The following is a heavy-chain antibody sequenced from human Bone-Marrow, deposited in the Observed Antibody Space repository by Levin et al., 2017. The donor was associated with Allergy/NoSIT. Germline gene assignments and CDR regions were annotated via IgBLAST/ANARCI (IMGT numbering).Heavy chain of an antibody. CDR3: ARHSNGGTYPLDY. CDR1: GDSISDYY. CDR2: INANGRT. D-gene: IGHD3-16*01. V-gene: IGHV4-59*01. J-gene: IGHJ4*02. Sequence: MSSETLSLTCTVSGDSISDYYWSWFRQPPGRGLEWIAFINANGRTVYNPSLQSRTTISLDTPKNQFSLRLGSVTAADTASYYCARHSNGGTYPLDYWGQGTLVTVSS.